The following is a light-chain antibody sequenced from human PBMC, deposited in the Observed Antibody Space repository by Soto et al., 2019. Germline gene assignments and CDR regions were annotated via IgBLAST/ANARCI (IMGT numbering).Light chain of an antibody. CDR3: SLYTSENTYV. J-gene: IGLJ1*01. CDR2: EAS. CDR1: STDFVSYNR. V-gene: IGLV2-18*01. Sequence: QSALTQPPSVSGSPGQSVTISCTGTSTDFVSYNRVSWYQQPPGTAPKLIIYEASNRPSGVPDRFSRSKSGNTASLTISGLQAADEADYYCSLYTSENTYVVGTGTKVTVL.